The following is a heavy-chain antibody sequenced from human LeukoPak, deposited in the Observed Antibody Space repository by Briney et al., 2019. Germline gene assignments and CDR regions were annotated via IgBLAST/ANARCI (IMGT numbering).Heavy chain of an antibody. J-gene: IGHJ6*03. D-gene: IGHD3-10*01. Sequence: PSETLSLTCAVYGGSFSGYYWSWIRQPPGKGLEWIGEINHSGSTNYNPSLKSRVTISVDTSKNQFSLKLSSVTAADTAVYYCARRAVYGSGSYYYYYYYMDVWGKGTTVTISS. CDR2: INHSGST. CDR1: GGSFSGYY. V-gene: IGHV4-34*01. CDR3: ARRAVYGSGSYYYYYYYMDV.